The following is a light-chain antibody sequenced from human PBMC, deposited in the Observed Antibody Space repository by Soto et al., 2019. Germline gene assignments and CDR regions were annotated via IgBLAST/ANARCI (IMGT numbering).Light chain of an antibody. J-gene: IGKJ2*01. CDR1: QSVASNY. V-gene: IGKV3-20*01. Sequence: EIVLTQSPGTLSLSPGERATLSCRASQSVASNYLAWYQQKPGQTPRLLIYGASSRATDSPDRFSGSWAGNDFTLTISSLGLEYFAVYYCQQYGISPPYTFGQGTKLVIK. CDR3: QQYGISPPYT. CDR2: GAS.